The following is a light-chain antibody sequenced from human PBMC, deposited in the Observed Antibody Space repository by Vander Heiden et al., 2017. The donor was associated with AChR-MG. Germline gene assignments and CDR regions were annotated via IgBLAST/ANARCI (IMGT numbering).Light chain of an antibody. CDR3: NSRDSSGNHLL. CDR2: GKN. J-gene: IGLJ2*01. Sequence: SSELTQDPAVSVALGQTVRITCQGDSLRSYYASWYQQKPGQAPVLVSYGKNNRPSGIPDRFSGSSSGNTASLTITGAQAEDEADYYCNSRDSSGNHLLFGGGTKLTVL. V-gene: IGLV3-19*01. CDR1: SLRSYY.